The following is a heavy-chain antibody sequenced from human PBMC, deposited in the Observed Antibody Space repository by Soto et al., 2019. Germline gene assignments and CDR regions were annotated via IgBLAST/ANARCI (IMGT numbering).Heavy chain of an antibody. V-gene: IGHV1-69*02. J-gene: IGHJ4*02. Sequence: QVQLVQSGAEVKKPGSSVKVSCTASGGTFSSYTISWVRQAPGQGLEWMGRIIPIHGIANYAQKLQGRVTITADKSTSTAYMELSSRRSEDTAVYYCARGVAGTLDYWGEGTLVTVSS. D-gene: IGHD6-19*01. CDR3: ARGVAGTLDY. CDR1: GGTFSSYT. CDR2: IIPIHGIA.